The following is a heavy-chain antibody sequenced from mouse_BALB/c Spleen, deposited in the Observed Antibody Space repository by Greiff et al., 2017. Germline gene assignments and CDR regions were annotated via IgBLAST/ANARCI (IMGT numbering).Heavy chain of an antibody. Sequence: VQLQQSGTVLARPGASVKMSCKASGYTFTSYWMHWVKQRPGQGLEWIGAIYPGNSDTSYNQKFKGKAKLTAVTSTSTAYMELSSLTNEDSAVYYCTTYYGNYVYAMDYWGQGTSVTVSS. V-gene: IGHV1-5*01. CDR1: GYTFTSYW. CDR2: IYPGNSDT. D-gene: IGHD2-10*01. CDR3: TTYYGNYVYAMDY. J-gene: IGHJ4*01.